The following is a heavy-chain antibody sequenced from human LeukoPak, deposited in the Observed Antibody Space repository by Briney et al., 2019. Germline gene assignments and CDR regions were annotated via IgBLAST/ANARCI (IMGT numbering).Heavy chain of an antibody. CDR3: AQSDSGSLLGFDP. CDR1: GGSISSYY. J-gene: IGHJ5*02. V-gene: IGHV4-59*01. D-gene: IGHD1-26*01. Sequence: SQTLSLTCTVSGGSISSYYWSWIRQPPGKGLEWIGYIYYSGSTNYNPSLKSRVTISVDTSKNQFSLKLSSVTAADTAVYYCAQSDSGSLLGFDPWGQGTLVTVSS. CDR2: IYYSGST.